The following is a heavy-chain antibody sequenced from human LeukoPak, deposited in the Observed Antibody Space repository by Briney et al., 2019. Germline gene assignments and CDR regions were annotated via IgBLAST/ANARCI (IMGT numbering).Heavy chain of an antibody. D-gene: IGHD6-19*01. CDR2: IYYSGTT. J-gene: IGHJ6*03. CDR1: GGSISSYY. CDR3: ARGGSGWNYYYYYMDV. Sequence: KASETLSLTCTVSGGSISSYYWNWVRQPPGKGLEWIGFIYYSGTTNYNPSLKSRVTISVDTSKNQFSLKLSSVTAADTAVYYCARGGSGWNYYYYYMDVWGKGTTVTISS. V-gene: IGHV4-59*08.